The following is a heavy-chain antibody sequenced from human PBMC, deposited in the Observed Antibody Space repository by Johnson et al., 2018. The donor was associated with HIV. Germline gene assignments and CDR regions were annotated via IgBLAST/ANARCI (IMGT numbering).Heavy chain of an antibody. V-gene: IGHV3-30*03. J-gene: IGHJ3*02. Sequence: QVQLVESGGGVVQPGGSLRLSCAASGFTFSSYGMDWVRQAPGQGLEWVAAISYDGSSQYYADSVKGRFTISRDNSKNTLYLQMNSLRAEDTAVYYCARENWGQRMNAFDIWGQGTMVTVSS. CDR1: GFTFSSYG. CDR3: ARENWGQRMNAFDI. D-gene: IGHD7-27*01. CDR2: ISYDGSSQ.